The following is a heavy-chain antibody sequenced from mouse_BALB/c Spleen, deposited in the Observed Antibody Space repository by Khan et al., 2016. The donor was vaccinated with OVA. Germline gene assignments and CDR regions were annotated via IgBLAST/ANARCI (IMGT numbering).Heavy chain of an antibody. D-gene: IGHD1-1*01. CDR1: GYTFTSFW. J-gene: IGHJ3*01. CDR3: ARGGYGSPFAF. Sequence: QIQLVQSGPELVRPGASVKMSCKASGYTFTSFWMHWVKQRPGQGLEWTGMIDPPNSETRFNQKCKDKATLNVDKYSNTAYMQLSSLTSEDSAVYYCARGGYGSPFAFWGQGTLVTVSA. V-gene: IGHV1S127*01. CDR2: IDPPNSET.